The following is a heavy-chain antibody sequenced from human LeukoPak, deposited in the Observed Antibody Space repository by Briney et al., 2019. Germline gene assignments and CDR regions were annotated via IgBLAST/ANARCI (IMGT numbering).Heavy chain of an antibody. CDR3: AKDKGSTSFQMFDY. CDR2: ISWNSGSI. CDR1: GFTFDNYA. J-gene: IGHJ4*02. D-gene: IGHD3-16*02. Sequence: GGSLRLSCAASGFTFDNYAMHWVRQVPGKGLEWVSGISWNSGSIGDAESVKGRFTISRDNAKNSLYLQMNSLRAEDTALYYCAKDKGSTSFQMFDYWGQGTLVTVSS. V-gene: IGHV3-9*01.